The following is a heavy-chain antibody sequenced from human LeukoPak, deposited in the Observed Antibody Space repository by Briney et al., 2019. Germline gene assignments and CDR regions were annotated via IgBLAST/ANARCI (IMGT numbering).Heavy chain of an antibody. CDR1: GFTFSSYG. CDR2: ISYDGSNK. V-gene: IGHV3-30*18. J-gene: IGHJ5*02. D-gene: IGHD2-2*01. Sequence: PGGSLRLSCAASGFTFSSYGMHWVRQAPGKGLEWVAVISYDGSNKYYADSVKGRFTISRDNSKNTLYLQMNSLRAEDTAVYYCAKDGVDIVVVPAALGWFDPWGQGTLVTVSS. CDR3: AKDGVDIVVVPAALGWFDP.